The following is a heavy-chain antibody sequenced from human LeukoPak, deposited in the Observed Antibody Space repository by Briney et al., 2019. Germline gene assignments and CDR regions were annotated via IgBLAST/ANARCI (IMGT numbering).Heavy chain of an antibody. V-gene: IGHV3-48*01. Sequence: PGGSLRLSCAASGFTFSNYSMNWVRQAPGKGLEWVSYISSSSSTIYYADSVKGRFTISRDNAKNSLYLQMNSLRAEDTAVYYCARENFPAYFDYWGQGTLVTVSS. J-gene: IGHJ4*02. CDR2: ISSSSSTI. CDR1: GFTFSNYS. CDR3: ARENFPAYFDY.